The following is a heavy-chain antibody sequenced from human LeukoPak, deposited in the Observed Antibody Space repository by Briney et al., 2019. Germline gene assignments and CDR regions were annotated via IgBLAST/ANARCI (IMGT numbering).Heavy chain of an antibody. D-gene: IGHD6-19*01. V-gene: IGHV3-23*01. Sequence: PGGSLRLSCAASGFTFSTYALSWVRQAPGKGLEWVSSIVGSGSSTFYADSVKGRFSISRDDSENTLYLQMNSLRAEDTAMYYCATDSSPAFWGQGTLITVSS. CDR1: GFTFSTYA. J-gene: IGHJ4*02. CDR2: IVGSGSST. CDR3: ATDSSPAF.